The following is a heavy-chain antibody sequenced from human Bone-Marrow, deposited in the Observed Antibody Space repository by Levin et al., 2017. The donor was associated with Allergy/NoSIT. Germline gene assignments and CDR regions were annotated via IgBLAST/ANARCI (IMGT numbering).Heavy chain of an antibody. CDR3: ARRDYGDWSALYYFQY. J-gene: IGHJ4*02. V-gene: IGHV5-51*01. CDR1: GYLFDKYW. Sequence: GESLKISCKTSGYLFDKYWIAWVRQMPGKGLEWMGIIHPGHSRPTYSPAFQGHVTFSADKSTNTAYLQWSSLKASDTATYFCARRDYGDWSALYYFQYWGPGTLVTVSS. D-gene: IGHD4-17*01. CDR2: IHPGHSRP.